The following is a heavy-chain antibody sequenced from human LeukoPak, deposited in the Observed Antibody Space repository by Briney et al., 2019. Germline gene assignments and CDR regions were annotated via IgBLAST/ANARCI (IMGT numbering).Heavy chain of an antibody. J-gene: IGHJ3*02. V-gene: IGHV3-21*01. D-gene: IGHD1-26*01. CDR1: GFTFSSYS. CDR3: AREEGGAGLYGFDI. CDR2: ISSSSDYI. Sequence: GGSLRLSCAASGFTFSSYSMNWVRQAPGKGLECFSSISSSSDYIYYADSLKGRFTISRDNAKNSLFLQMNSLRVEDTAVYYCAREEGGAGLYGFDIWGQGTMVTVSS.